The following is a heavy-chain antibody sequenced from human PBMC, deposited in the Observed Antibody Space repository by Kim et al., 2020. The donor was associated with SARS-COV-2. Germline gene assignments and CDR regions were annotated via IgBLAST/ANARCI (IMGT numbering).Heavy chain of an antibody. Sequence: SETLSLSCTVSGGSISSYYWSWIRQPPGKGLEWIGYVYYSGNTNYNPSLNYNPSLKSRVTMSVDTSENQFSLRLSSVTAADTAVYYCAGYHYDYSHELHFEYLGQENLVTVSS. CDR1: GGSISSYY. CDR3: AGYHYDYSHELHFEY. CDR2: VYYSGNT. D-gene: IGHD4-4*01. V-gene: IGHV4-59*13. J-gene: IGHJ4*02.